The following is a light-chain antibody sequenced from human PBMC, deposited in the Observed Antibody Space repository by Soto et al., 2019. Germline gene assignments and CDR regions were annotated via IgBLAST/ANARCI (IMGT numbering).Light chain of an antibody. CDR2: GNS. V-gene: IGLV1-40*01. Sequence: QSVLTQPHSVSGAPGQRVTISCTGSSSNIGTPYDVHWYQQLPGTAPKLLIYGNSNRPSGVPDRFSGSKSGTSASLAITGLQAEDEADYYCQSYDSSLSGYVIFGGGTKVTVL. CDR3: QSYDSSLSGYVI. J-gene: IGLJ2*01. CDR1: SSNIGTPYD.